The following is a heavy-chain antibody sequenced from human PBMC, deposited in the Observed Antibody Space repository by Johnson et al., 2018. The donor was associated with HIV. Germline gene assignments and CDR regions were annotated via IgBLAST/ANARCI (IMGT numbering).Heavy chain of an antibody. Sequence: VQLVESGGGVVRPGGSLRLSCAASGFTFDDHGMSWVRQAPGKGLEWVSGINWNGGRTGYADSVKGRFTIPRDNSKNTLYLQINSLRPEDTAVYYCARELGEDDYYDSGGDAFDIWGQGTMVIVSS. D-gene: IGHD3-22*01. CDR2: INWNGGRT. J-gene: IGHJ3*02. CDR1: GFTFDDHG. V-gene: IGHV3-20*04. CDR3: ARELGEDDYYDSGGDAFDI.